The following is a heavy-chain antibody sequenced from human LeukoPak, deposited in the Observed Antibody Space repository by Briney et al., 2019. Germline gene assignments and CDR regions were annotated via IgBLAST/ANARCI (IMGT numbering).Heavy chain of an antibody. D-gene: IGHD3-22*01. CDR3: ARDLGQYYDTSDNWFDP. CDR1: GFTFSSYA. J-gene: IGHJ5*02. Sequence: TGRSLRLSCAASGFTFSSYAMHWVRQAPGKGLEWVAVISYDGTNKYYADSVKGQFTISRGNSKNTLYLQMNSLRAEDTAVYYCARDLGQYYDTSDNWFDPWGQGTLVTVSS. CDR2: ISYDGTNK. V-gene: IGHV3-30*04.